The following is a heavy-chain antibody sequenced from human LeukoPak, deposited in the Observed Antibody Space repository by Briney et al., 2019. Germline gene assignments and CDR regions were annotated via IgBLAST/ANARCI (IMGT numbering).Heavy chain of an antibody. CDR1: GYTFTSYG. Sequence: GASVKVSCKASGYTFTSYGISWVRQAPGQGLEWMGWISAYNGNTNYAQKLQGRVTMTTDTSTSTAYMELRSLRSDDTAVYYCASRSYYADAFDIWGQGAMVTVSS. D-gene: IGHD3-10*01. CDR3: ASRSYYADAFDI. V-gene: IGHV1-18*01. J-gene: IGHJ3*02. CDR2: ISAYNGNT.